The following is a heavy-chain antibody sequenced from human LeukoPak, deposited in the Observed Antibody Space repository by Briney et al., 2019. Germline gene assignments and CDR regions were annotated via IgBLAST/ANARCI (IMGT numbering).Heavy chain of an antibody. CDR3: AKDRVIAGAGEIDY. CDR1: GFTFSNSG. V-gene: IGHV3-30*02. Sequence: GGSLRLSCAASGFTFSNSGMHWVRQAPGKGLEWVALIRYDGSDKYYADSVEGRFTISRDNSKNTLYLQMNSLRAEDTAVFYCAKDRVIAGAGEIDYWGQGTLVTVSS. CDR2: IRYDGSDK. J-gene: IGHJ4*02. D-gene: IGHD6-13*01.